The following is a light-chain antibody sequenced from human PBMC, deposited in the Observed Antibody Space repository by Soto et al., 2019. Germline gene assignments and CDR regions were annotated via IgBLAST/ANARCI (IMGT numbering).Light chain of an antibody. V-gene: IGKV3-11*01. J-gene: IGKJ1*01. CDR2: DAS. CDR1: QSVSSY. CDR3: QQRSNWPWT. Sequence: EIVLTQSPATLCLSPGGRATLSCRASQSVSSYLAWYQQKPGQAPRLLIYDASNRATGIPARFSGSGSGTDFTLTISSLEPEDFAVYYCQQRSNWPWTFGQGTKVDIK.